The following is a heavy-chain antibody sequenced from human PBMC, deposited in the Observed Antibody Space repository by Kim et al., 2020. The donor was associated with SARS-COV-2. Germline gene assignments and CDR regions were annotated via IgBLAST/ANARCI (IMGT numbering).Heavy chain of an antibody. Sequence: SETLSLTCTASGGSINSFYWSWIRQPAGKGLEWIGRIYSSGSTNYNPALKSRVTMSVDTSKNQFSLKLNSMTAADSAVYFCARGGYFGSVIYYNFWYFDLWGRGTRVTVSS. J-gene: IGHJ2*01. CDR2: IYSSGST. CDR3: ARGGYFGSVIYYNFWYFDL. D-gene: IGHD3-10*01. V-gene: IGHV4-4*07. CDR1: GGSINSFY.